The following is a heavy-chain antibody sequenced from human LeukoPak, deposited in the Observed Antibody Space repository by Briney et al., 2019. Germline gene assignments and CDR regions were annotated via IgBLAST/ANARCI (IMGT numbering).Heavy chain of an antibody. CDR1: GGTFSSYA. J-gene: IGHJ5*02. V-gene: IGHV1-69*01. CDR2: IIPIFGTA. CDR3: ARVDRRAPLDGCWFDP. Sequence: SVKVSCKASGGTFSSYAISWVRQAPGQGLEWMGGIIPIFGTASYAQKFQGRVTITADESTSTAYMELSSLRSEDTAVYYCARVDRRAPLDGCWFDPWGQGTLVTVSS. D-gene: IGHD1-1*01.